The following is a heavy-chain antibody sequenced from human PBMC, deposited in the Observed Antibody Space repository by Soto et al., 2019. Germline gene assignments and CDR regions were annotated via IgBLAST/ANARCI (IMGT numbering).Heavy chain of an antibody. J-gene: IGHJ4*02. V-gene: IGHV4-34*01. CDR2: INYSGST. D-gene: IGHD3-22*01. CDR1: GGSFRGYY. Sequence: SETLSLTCAVYGGSFRGYYWSWIRQPPGKGLEWIGEINYSGSTNYNPSLKSRVTISVDTSKNQFSLKLSSVTAADTAVYYCAGLKYFHSSGYHIFDYWGQGTLVTVSS. CDR3: AGLKYFHSSGYHIFDY.